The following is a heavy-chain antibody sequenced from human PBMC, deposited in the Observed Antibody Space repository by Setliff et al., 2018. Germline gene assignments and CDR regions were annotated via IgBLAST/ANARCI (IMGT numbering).Heavy chain of an antibody. D-gene: IGHD3-3*01. CDR2: IYYSGST. Sequence: KTSETLSLTCTVSGGSISSGNYYWGWIRQPPGKGLEWIGSIYYSGSTYYNPSLKSRVTISVDTSKNQFSLKLSSVTAADTAVYYCARRETYYNFWSGYYAYWGQGTLVTVSS. J-gene: IGHJ4*02. CDR1: GGSISSGNYY. CDR3: ARRETYYNFWSGYYAY. V-gene: IGHV4-39*07.